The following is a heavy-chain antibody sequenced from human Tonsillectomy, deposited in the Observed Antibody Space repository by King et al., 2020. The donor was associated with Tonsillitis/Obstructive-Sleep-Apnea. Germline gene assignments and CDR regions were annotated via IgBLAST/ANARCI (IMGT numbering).Heavy chain of an antibody. J-gene: IGHJ4*02. CDR1: GGSISSYY. D-gene: IGHD5-24*01. CDR3: ARAGKVRWLQLGLFDY. CDR2: IYYSGST. V-gene: IGHV4-59*01. Sequence: VQLQESGPGLVKPSETLSLTCTVSGGSISSYYWSWIRQPPGKGLEWIGYIYYSGSTNYNPSLKSRVTISVDTSKNQFSLKLSSVTAADTAVYYCARAGKVRWLQLGLFDYWGQGTLVTVSS.